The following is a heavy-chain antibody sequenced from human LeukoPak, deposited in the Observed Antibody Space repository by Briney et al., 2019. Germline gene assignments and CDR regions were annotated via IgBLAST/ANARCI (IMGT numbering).Heavy chain of an antibody. D-gene: IGHD2-21*01. CDR1: VYSFTDYY. CDR3: ARADRLDGGPYLIGP. CDR2: INPKSGGT. V-gene: IGHV1-2*02. Sequence: GASVTVSFTTSVYSFTDYYMHWVRQAPAQGLEWMGWINPKSGGTSSAQKFQGRVTMTRDTSITTVYMEVSWLTSDDTAIYYCARADRLDGGPYLIGPWGQGTLVTVSS. J-gene: IGHJ5*02.